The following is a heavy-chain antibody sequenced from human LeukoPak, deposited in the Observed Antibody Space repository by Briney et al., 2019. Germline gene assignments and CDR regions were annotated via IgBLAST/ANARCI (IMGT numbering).Heavy chain of an antibody. D-gene: IGHD6-19*01. CDR3: AREKVAGELYYYGMDV. CDR1: GFTFSSYG. V-gene: IGHV3-33*01. CDR2: IWYDGSNK. Sequence: GGSLRLSCAASGFTFSSYGMHWVRQAPGKGLEWVAVIWYDGSNKYYADSVKGRFTISRDNSKNTLYLQMSSLRAEDTAVYYCAREKVAGELYYYGMDVWGQGTTVTVSS. J-gene: IGHJ6*02.